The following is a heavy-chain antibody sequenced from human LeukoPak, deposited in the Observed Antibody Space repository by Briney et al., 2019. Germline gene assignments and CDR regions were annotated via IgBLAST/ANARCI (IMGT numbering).Heavy chain of an antibody. V-gene: IGHV4-39*07. CDR3: ARDRGSSAYKYPKNDMDV. D-gene: IGHD3-16*01. CDR2: IYYSGST. J-gene: IGHJ6*02. CDR1: GGSIISIISY. Sequence: SETLSLTCTVSGGSIISIISYWGWIRQSPGQGLEWIRSIYYSGSTYYNPSLKSRVTISVDTSKNQFFLKLNSVTAADTAVYYCARDRGSSAYKYPKNDMDVWGQGTTVTVSS.